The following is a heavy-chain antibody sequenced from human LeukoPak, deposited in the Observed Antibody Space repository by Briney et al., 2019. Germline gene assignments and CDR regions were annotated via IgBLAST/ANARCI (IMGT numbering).Heavy chain of an antibody. V-gene: IGHV1-24*01. CDR3: ATKSAGHQVGAIWFDP. Sequence: ASVKVSCKVSGYTLTELSMHWVRQAPGKGLEWMXXXXPEDGETIYAQKFQGRVTMTEDTSTDTAYMELSSLRSEDTAVYYCATKSAGHQVGAIWFDPWGQGTLVTVSS. J-gene: IGHJ5*02. CDR2: XXPEDGET. CDR1: GYTLTELS. D-gene: IGHD1-26*01.